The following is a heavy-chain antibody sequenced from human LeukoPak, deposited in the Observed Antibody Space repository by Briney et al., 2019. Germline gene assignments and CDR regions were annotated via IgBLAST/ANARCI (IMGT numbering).Heavy chain of an antibody. Sequence: ASVKVSCKASGYTFTSYGISWVRQAPGQGLEWMGWISAYNGNTNYAQKLQGRVTMTTDTSTSTAYMELSSLRSEDTAVYYCAREAPPRAAADDYYYYMDVWGKGTTVTISS. J-gene: IGHJ6*03. CDR1: GYTFTSYG. CDR3: AREAPPRAAADDYYYYMDV. V-gene: IGHV1-18*01. CDR2: ISAYNGNT.